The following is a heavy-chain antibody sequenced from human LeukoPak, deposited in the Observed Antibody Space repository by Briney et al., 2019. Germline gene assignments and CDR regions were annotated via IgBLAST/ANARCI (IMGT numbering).Heavy chain of an antibody. Sequence: GGSLRLSCTASGFSFSSYWMSWVRQAPGKGLEWVANIKQDGSEKYYADSVKGRFTISRDNSKNTLYLQMNSLRAEDTAVYYCARDSATYYYDSSGSDYWGQGTLVTVSS. V-gene: IGHV3-7*01. CDR3: ARDSATYYYDSSGSDY. J-gene: IGHJ4*02. CDR2: IKQDGSEK. D-gene: IGHD3-22*01. CDR1: GFSFSSYW.